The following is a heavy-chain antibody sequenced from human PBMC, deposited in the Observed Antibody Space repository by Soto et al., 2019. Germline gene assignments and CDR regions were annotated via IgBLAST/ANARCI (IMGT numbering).Heavy chain of an antibody. CDR2: IYYSGST. J-gene: IGHJ4*02. CDR1: GGSISSGDYY. V-gene: IGHV4-30-4*01. Sequence: PSETLSLTCTVSGGSISSGDYYWSWIRQPPGKGLEWIGYIYYSGSTYYNPSLKSRVTISVDTSKNQFSLKLSSVTAADTAVYYCARGLIVFGRRGYSYGYYDYWGQGTLVTVSS. CDR3: ARGLIVFGRRGYSYGYYDY. D-gene: IGHD5-18*01.